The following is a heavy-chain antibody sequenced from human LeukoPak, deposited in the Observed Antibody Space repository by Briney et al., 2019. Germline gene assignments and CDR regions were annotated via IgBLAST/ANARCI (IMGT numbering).Heavy chain of an antibody. Sequence: ASVKVSCKASGYTFTSYGITWVRQAPGQGLEWMGWISAYNGNTNYAQKLQGRVTMTTDTSTSTVYMELRSLRSDDTAVYYCARTMGFYCSSTSCQNGYYYMDVWGKGTTVTVSS. D-gene: IGHD2-2*01. CDR2: ISAYNGNT. CDR1: GYTFTSYG. CDR3: ARTMGFYCSSTSCQNGYYYMDV. V-gene: IGHV1-18*01. J-gene: IGHJ6*03.